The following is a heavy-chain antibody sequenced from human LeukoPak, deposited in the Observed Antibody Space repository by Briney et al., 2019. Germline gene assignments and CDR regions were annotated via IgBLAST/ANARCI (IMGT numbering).Heavy chain of an antibody. V-gene: IGHV3-64*01. CDR3: ARERVSLGTALDY. Sequence: PGGSLRLSCAASGFTFSSHGMHWVRQAPGKGLEYVSGISSKGGGTYYANAVKVRFTIFRDNSKNMLFLQMDRLRAEDMAVYYCARERVSLGTALDYWGQGPLVTVSS. CDR1: GFTFSSHG. J-gene: IGHJ4*02. CDR2: ISSKGGGT. D-gene: IGHD5-18*01.